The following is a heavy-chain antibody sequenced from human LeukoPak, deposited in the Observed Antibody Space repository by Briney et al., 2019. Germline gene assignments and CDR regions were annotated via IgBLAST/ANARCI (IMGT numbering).Heavy chain of an antibody. Sequence: SETLSLTCAVYGESFSGYYWSWIRQPPGKGLEWIGEINHSGSTNYNPSLKSRVTISVDTSKNQFSLKLSSVTAADTAVYYCARGLTASTVFSGMDVWGQGTTVTVSS. D-gene: IGHD3-16*01. V-gene: IGHV4-34*01. CDR3: ARGLTASTVFSGMDV. J-gene: IGHJ6*02. CDR2: INHSGST. CDR1: GESFSGYY.